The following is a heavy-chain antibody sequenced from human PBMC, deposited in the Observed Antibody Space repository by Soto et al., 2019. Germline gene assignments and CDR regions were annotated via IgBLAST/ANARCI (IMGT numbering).Heavy chain of an antibody. D-gene: IGHD2-15*01. CDR1: GGSISSGGYS. V-gene: IGHV4-30-2*01. Sequence: SETLSLICAVSGGSISSGGYSWSWIRQPPGKGLEWIGYIYHSGSTYYNPSLKSRVTISVDRSKNQFSLKLSSVTAADTAVYYCARGQVVAAQHWGQGTLVTVSS. J-gene: IGHJ4*02. CDR2: IYHSGST. CDR3: ARGQVVAAQH.